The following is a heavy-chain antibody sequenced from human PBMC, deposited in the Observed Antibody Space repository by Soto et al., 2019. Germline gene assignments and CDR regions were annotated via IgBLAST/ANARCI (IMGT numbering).Heavy chain of an antibody. CDR3: AKAPVNPPDGYSSSWYYFDY. D-gene: IGHD6-13*01. V-gene: IGHV3-23*01. Sequence: PGGSLILSGAASGFTCSSYAMSWVRQAPGKGLEWVSAISGSGGSTYYADSVKCRFTISRDNSKNTLYLQMNSLRAEDTAVYYCAKAPVNPPDGYSSSWYYFDYWGQGTLVTVSS. J-gene: IGHJ4*02. CDR2: ISGSGGST. CDR1: GFTCSSYA.